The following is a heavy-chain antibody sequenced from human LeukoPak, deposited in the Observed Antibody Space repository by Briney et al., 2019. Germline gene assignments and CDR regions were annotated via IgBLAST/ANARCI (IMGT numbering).Heavy chain of an antibody. CDR2: IWYDGSNK. Sequence: GGSLRLSCAASGFTFSSYGMHWVRQAPGKGLEWVAVIWYDGSNKYYADSVKGRFTISRDNSKNTLYLQMNSLRAEDTAVYYCARATVTRYWFDPWGQGTLVTASS. J-gene: IGHJ5*02. CDR3: ARATVTRYWFDP. CDR1: GFTFSSYG. V-gene: IGHV3-33*01. D-gene: IGHD4-17*01.